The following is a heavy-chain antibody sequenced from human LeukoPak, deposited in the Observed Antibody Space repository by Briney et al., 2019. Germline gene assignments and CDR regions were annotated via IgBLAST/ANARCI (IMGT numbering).Heavy chain of an antibody. CDR2: LYHSDSA. Sequence: SETLSLTCAVSGYSISSGYYWVWIRQSPGKGLEWIGGLYHSDSAYYNTSLKSRVSMSVDASRNQFSLKLSFVTAADTAVYYCARQHDSYYYYYVDVWGSGTTVTVSS. V-gene: IGHV4-38-2*01. CDR1: GYSISSGYY. CDR3: ARQHDSYYYYYVDV. J-gene: IGHJ6*03.